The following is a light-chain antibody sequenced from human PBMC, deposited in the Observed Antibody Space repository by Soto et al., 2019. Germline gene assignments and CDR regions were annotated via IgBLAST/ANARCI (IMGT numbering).Light chain of an antibody. CDR3: QQYNNWPRT. J-gene: IGKJ1*01. V-gene: IGKV3-15*01. CDR2: DAS. Sequence: EIVMPQSPATLSVSPGERATLSCRASQSLSNNLAWYQQKPGQAPRFLIYDASTRATGVPARFSGSGSGTEFTLTISSLQSEDFAVYYCQQYNNWPRTFGQGTKVDIK. CDR1: QSLSNN.